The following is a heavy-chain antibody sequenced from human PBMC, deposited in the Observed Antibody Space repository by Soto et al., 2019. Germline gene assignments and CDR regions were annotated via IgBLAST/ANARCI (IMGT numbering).Heavy chain of an antibody. D-gene: IGHD3-10*01. Sequence: EVQLVESGGGLVQPGGSLRLSCAASGFTFSSYAMHWVRQAPGKGLEYVSAISSNGGSTYYANSVKGRITISRDNSKNTLYLQMGSLRAEDMAVYYCAREGGYYYGSGSYSFDYWGQGTLVTVSS. J-gene: IGHJ4*02. CDR1: GFTFSSYA. CDR2: ISSNGGST. CDR3: AREGGYYYGSGSYSFDY. V-gene: IGHV3-64*01.